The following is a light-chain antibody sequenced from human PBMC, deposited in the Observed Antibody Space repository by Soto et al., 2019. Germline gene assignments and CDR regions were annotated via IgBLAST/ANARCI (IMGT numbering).Light chain of an antibody. CDR2: GAS. CDR3: QLYGISPQ. Sequence: IVLTQSPGTLALSPGERATLSCRASQSVSSSYLAWYQQKPGQAPRLLIYGASSRATGIPDRFSGSASGTDFTLTINRLEPEDFAVYYCQLYGISPQFGQGTRLEIK. J-gene: IGKJ5*01. V-gene: IGKV3-20*01. CDR1: QSVSSSY.